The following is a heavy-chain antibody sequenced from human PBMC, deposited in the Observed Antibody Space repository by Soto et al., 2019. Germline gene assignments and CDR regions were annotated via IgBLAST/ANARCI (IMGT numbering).Heavy chain of an antibody. V-gene: IGHV1-69*13. J-gene: IGHJ4*02. CDR1: GSTFSSYA. CDR2: IIPIFGTA. CDR3: ASSHGIAAAGPTGYYFGY. D-gene: IGHD6-13*01. Sequence: ASVKVSCKASGSTFSSYAISWVRQAPGQGLEWMGGIIPIFGTANYAQKFQGRVTITADESTSTAYMELSSLRSEDTAVYYCASSHGIAAAGPTGYYFGYWGQGNLVTVCS.